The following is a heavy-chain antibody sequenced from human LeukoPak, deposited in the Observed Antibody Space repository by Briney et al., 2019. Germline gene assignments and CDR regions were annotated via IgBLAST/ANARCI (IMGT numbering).Heavy chain of an antibody. J-gene: IGHJ3*02. CDR2: IIPIFGTA. D-gene: IGHD4-23*01. CDR1: GGTFSSYA. V-gene: IGHV1-69*06. Sequence: SVKVSCKASGGTFSSYAISWVRQAPGQGLEWMGGIIPIFGTANYAQKFQSRVTITADKSTSTAYMELSSLRSEDTAVYYCASEVRFGGAFDIWGQGTMVTVSS. CDR3: ASEVRFGGAFDI.